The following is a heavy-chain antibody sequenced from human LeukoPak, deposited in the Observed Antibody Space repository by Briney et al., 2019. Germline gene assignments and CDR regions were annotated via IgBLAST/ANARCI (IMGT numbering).Heavy chain of an antibody. CDR3: ARGPNYYYYYMDV. V-gene: IGHV1-8*03. CDR1: GYTFTRNG. Sequence: ASVKVSCKASGYTFTRNGITWVRQATGQGLEWMGWMNPNSGNTGYAQKFQGRVTITRNTSISTAYMELSSLRSEDTAVYYCARGPNYYYYYMDVWGKGTTVTVSS. CDR2: MNPNSGNT. J-gene: IGHJ6*03.